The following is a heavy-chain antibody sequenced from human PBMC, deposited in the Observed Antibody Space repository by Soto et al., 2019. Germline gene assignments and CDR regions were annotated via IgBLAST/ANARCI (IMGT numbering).Heavy chain of an antibody. J-gene: IGHJ4*02. CDR1: GFIFSGYY. CDR3: ARMAVNTAMLSVLPHLDF. V-gene: IGHV3-11*03. Sequence: LRLSCAASGFIFSGYYMTWIRQAPGKGLEWVSHISSSSSFTDYVDSVKGRFTISRDNANNSLYLQMNSLRAEDTAIYYCARMAVNTAMLSVLPHLDFWGQGTLVPVSS. D-gene: IGHD5-18*01. CDR2: ISSSSSFT.